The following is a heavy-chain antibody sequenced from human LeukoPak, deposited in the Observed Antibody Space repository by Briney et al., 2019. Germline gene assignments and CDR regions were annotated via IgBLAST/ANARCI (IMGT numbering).Heavy chain of an antibody. CDR2: INPNSGGT. D-gene: IGHD6-19*01. CDR3: ARSGIAVAGYYFDY. CDR1: GYTFTGYY. V-gene: IGHV1-2*04. Sequence: ASVKVSCKASGYTFTGYYMHWVRQAPGQGLEWMGWINPNSGGTNYAQKFQGWVIMTRDTSISTAYMELSRLRSDDTAVYYCARSGIAVAGYYFDYWGQGTLVTVSS. J-gene: IGHJ4*02.